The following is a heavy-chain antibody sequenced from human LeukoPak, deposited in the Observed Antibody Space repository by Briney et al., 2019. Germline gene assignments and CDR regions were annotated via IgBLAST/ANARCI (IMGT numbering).Heavy chain of an antibody. J-gene: IGHJ4*02. Sequence: ASETLSLTCTVSGGSISSYYWSWIRQPPGKGLGWIGYIYYSGSTNYNPSLKSRVTISVDTSKNQFSLKLSSVTAADTAVYYCARGGPYDSSGYYPFDYWGQGTLVTVSS. D-gene: IGHD3-22*01. V-gene: IGHV4-59*01. CDR3: ARGGPYDSSGYYPFDY. CDR1: GGSISSYY. CDR2: IYYSGST.